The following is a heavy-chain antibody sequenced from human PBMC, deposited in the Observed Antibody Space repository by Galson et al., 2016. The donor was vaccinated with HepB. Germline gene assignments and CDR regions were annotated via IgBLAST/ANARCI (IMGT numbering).Heavy chain of an antibody. D-gene: IGHD1-26*01. CDR2: IVVGSGNT. CDR3: AANQGGSSDAFDI. J-gene: IGHJ3*02. CDR1: GFTFTSSA. V-gene: IGHV1-58*01. Sequence: SVKVSCKASGFTFTSSAVQWVRQARGQRLEWIGWIVVGSGNTNYAQKFQERVTITRDMSTSTAYMELSSLRSEDTAVDYCAANQGGSSDAFDIWGQGTMVTVSS.